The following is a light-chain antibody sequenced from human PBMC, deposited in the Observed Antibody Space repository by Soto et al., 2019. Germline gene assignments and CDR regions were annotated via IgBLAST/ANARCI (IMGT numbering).Light chain of an antibody. Sequence: DIQMTQSPSSVSASVGDRVTITCRASQGISRWLAWYQQKPGKAPKLLIYVASRLEGGVPSRFRGSGSGTDFTLTISSLQPEDFASYSCQQANSFPWTFGQGPKVEIK. J-gene: IGKJ1*01. V-gene: IGKV1-12*01. CDR1: QGISRW. CDR3: QQANSFPWT. CDR2: VAS.